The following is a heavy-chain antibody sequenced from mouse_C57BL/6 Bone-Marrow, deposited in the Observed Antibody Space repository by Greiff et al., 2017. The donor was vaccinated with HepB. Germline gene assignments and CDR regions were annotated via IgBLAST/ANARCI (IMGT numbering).Heavy chain of an antibody. CDR2: INPYNGGT. CDR1: GYTFTDYY. Sequence: VQLQQSGPVLVKPGASVKMSCKASGYTFTDYYMNWVKQSHGKSLEWIGVINPYNGGTSYNQKFKGKATLTVDKSSSTAYIELNSLTSEASSVYSCSRSLFYYVFFAYWGPGTPLPVSS. J-gene: IGHJ2*01. V-gene: IGHV1-19*01. CDR3: SRSLFYYVFFAY. D-gene: IGHD1-1*01.